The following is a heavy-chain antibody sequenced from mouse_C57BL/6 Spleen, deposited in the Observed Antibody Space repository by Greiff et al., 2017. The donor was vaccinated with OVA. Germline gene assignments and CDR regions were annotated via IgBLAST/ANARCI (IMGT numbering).Heavy chain of an antibody. Sequence: QVHVKQSDAELVKPGASVKISCKVSGYTFTDHTIHWMKQRPEQGLEWIGYIYPRDGSTKYNEKFKGKATLTADKSSSTAYMQLNSLTSEDSAVYFCASPHYYGSSPWYFDVWGTGTTVTVSS. CDR3: ASPHYYGSSPWYFDV. D-gene: IGHD1-1*01. CDR1: GYTFTDHT. J-gene: IGHJ1*03. CDR2: IYPRDGST. V-gene: IGHV1-78*01.